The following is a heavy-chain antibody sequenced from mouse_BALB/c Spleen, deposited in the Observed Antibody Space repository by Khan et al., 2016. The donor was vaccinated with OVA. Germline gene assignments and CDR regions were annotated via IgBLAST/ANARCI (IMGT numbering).Heavy chain of an antibody. CDR2: INPNNGVT. V-gene: IGHV1-22*01. Sequence: VQLQQSGPELVKPGASVKMSCKTSGYTFTEYTLHWVKQSHGKSLEWIGVINPNNGVTSYNQKFKGKATLTVDKSSSTAYMEFRSLTSEDSAVYYCARDAGRYWGQGTSGTVSS. CDR3: ARDAGRY. J-gene: IGHJ4*01. D-gene: IGHD3-3*01. CDR1: GYTFTEYT.